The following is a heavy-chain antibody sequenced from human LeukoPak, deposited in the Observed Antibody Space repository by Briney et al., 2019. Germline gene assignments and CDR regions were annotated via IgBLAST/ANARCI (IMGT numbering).Heavy chain of an antibody. CDR3: ARKRNGLDY. Sequence: GGSLRLSCAASGFSVYNNYMTWVRQAPGKGLEWVSSISSSSSYIYYADSVKGRFTISRDNAKNSLYLQMNSLRAEDTAVYYCARKRNGLDYWGQGTLVTVSS. D-gene: IGHD1-1*01. CDR1: GFSVYNNY. CDR2: ISSSSSYI. V-gene: IGHV3-21*01. J-gene: IGHJ4*02.